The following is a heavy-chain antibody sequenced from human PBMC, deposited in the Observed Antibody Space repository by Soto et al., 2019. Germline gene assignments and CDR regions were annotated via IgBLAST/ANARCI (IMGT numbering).Heavy chain of an antibody. V-gene: IGHV1-69*13. CDR2: IIPIFGTA. CDR1: GGTFSSYA. D-gene: IGHD6-19*01. Sequence: SVKVSCKASGGTFSSYAISWVRQAPGQGLEWMGGIIPIFGTANYAQKFQGRVTITADESTSTAYMELSSLRSEDTAVYYCARATDLAVAGTGFDPWGQGTLVTVSS. CDR3: ARATDLAVAGTGFDP. J-gene: IGHJ5*02.